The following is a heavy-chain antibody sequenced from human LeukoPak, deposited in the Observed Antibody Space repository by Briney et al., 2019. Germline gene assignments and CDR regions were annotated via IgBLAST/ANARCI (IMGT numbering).Heavy chain of an antibody. V-gene: IGHV1-18*01. CDR2: ISTYNGNT. CDR3: ARQWLEGNWFDP. Sequence: ASVKASCKASGYTFTSYGISWVRQAPGQGLEWMGWISTYNGNTNYAQKLQGRVTMTTDTSTSTAYMELRSLRSDDTAVYYCARQWLEGNWFDPWGQGTLVTVSS. J-gene: IGHJ5*02. D-gene: IGHD6-19*01. CDR1: GYTFTSYG.